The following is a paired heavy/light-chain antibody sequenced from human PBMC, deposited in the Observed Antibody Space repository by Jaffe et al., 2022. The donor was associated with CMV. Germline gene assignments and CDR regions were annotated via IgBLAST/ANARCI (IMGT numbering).Light chain of an antibody. CDR3: CSYAGTFWV. Sequence: QSALTQPRSVPGSPGQSVTISCTGTNSDVDTYNYVSWYQHHPGKAPKLMIFDVSKRPSGVPDRFSGSKSDNTASLTISGLQAEDEADYYCCSYAGTFWVFGGGTKLTVL. CDR1: NSDVDTYNY. J-gene: IGLJ3*02. CDR2: DVS. V-gene: IGLV2-11*01.
Heavy chain of an antibody. CDR3: ATSHLNTGGYWGTKGGYQFDY. J-gene: IGHJ4*02. V-gene: IGHV3-7*01. D-gene: IGHD1-26*01. CDR1: GFIFSDYW. Sequence: EVQLVESGGGLVQPGGSLRLSCAASGFIFSDYWMSWVRQAPGKGLEWVANIKKDGSDKEYVDSVKGRFTISRDNAKKSLYLQMNSLRAEDTALYYCATSHLNTGGYWGTKGGYQFDYWGQGTLVTVSS. CDR2: IKKDGSDK.